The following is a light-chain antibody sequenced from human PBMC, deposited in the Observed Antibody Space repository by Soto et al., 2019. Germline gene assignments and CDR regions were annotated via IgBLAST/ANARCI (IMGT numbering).Light chain of an antibody. CDR1: SSNIGAEYD. Sequence: QSVLTQPSSVSGAPGQTVTISCTGSSSNIGAEYDVHWYQQLPGGAPKLLIYESSDRLSGVPDRFSGSKSGASASLAITGLQAEDEANYYCQSYDSCLSVVVFGGGTKLTVL. CDR3: QSYDSCLSVVV. CDR2: ESS. J-gene: IGLJ2*01. V-gene: IGLV1-40*01.